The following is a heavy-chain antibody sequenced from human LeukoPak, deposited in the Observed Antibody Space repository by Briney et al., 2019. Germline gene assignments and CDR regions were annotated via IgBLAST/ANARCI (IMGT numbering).Heavy chain of an antibody. Sequence: SETLSLTCTVSSASMSSGGYRWNWIRQHPGKGLEWIGYIYYSGSTYYNPSLMSRLTISIDTSKNQFSLNLSSVTAADTAVYYCARDPEMATISFDYWGQGTLVTVSS. V-gene: IGHV4-31*03. D-gene: IGHD5-24*01. CDR1: SASMSSGGYR. CDR2: IYYSGST. J-gene: IGHJ4*02. CDR3: ARDPEMATISFDY.